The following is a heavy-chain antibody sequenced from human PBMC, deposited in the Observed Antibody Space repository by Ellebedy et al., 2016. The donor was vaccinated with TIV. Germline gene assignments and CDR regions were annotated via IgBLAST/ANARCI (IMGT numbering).Heavy chain of an antibody. Sequence: GGSLRLSCAASGFTFDDYAMHWVRQAPGKGLEWVSGISWNSGSIGYADSVKGRFTISRDNAKNSLYLQMNSLRAEDMALYYCAKGTRVAAAGTDFDYWGQGTLVTVSS. J-gene: IGHJ4*02. D-gene: IGHD6-13*01. CDR1: GFTFDDYA. V-gene: IGHV3-9*03. CDR2: ISWNSGSI. CDR3: AKGTRVAAAGTDFDY.